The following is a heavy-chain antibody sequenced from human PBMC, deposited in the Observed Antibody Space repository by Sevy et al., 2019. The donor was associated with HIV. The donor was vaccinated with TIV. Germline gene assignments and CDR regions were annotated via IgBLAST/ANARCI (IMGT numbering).Heavy chain of an antibody. D-gene: IGHD2-8*02. Sequence: SETLSLTCTVSNGSISSYFWSWIRQPPGKGLEWIGYVYNNGNTNYNPSLKSRVTMSIDTSNNKFFLRLTSVTAADTAVYYCARVRKLVVGGRGFHSDYWGQGHLVTVSS. CDR3: ARVRKLVVGGRGFHSDY. CDR1: NGSISSYF. J-gene: IGHJ4*02. V-gene: IGHV4-59*01. CDR2: VYNNGNT.